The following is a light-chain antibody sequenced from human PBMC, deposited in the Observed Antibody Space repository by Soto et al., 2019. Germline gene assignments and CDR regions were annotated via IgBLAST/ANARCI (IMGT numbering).Light chain of an antibody. Sequence: QSVLTQPPSVSAAPGQQVTISCSGSSSNIGNNYISWYQQLLGTAPKLLIYENNKRPSGIPDRFSGSKSGTSATLGITGLQTGDEADYYCGTWDSSLSAVVFGGGTKLNVL. CDR3: GTWDSSLSAVV. CDR2: ENN. J-gene: IGLJ2*01. V-gene: IGLV1-51*02. CDR1: SSNIGNNY.